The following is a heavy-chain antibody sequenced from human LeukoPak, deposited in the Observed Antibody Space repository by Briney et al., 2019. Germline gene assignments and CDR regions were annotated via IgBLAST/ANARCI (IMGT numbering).Heavy chain of an antibody. CDR3: ARALSSGRDY. D-gene: IGHD6-19*01. V-gene: IGHV3-21*01. J-gene: IGHJ4*02. Sequence: GGSLRLSCVASGFTFSHYSMNWVRQAPGKGLEWVSSISSSSSYIYYADSAKGRFTISRDNAKNSLYLQMNSLRAEDTAVYYCARALSSGRDYWGQGTLVTVSS. CDR2: ISSSSSYI. CDR1: GFTFSHYS.